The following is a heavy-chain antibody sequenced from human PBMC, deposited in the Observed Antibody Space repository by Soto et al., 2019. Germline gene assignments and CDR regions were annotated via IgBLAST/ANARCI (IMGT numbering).Heavy chain of an antibody. CDR2: IYNGVST. D-gene: IGHD6-19*01. V-gene: IGHV4-59*01. CDR1: GFSISRDY. CDR3: AQTTGWPGFDY. J-gene: IGHJ4*02. Sequence: QVQLQESGPGLVKPSETMSLTCTASGFSISRDYWNWVRQPPGKGLEWIGHIYNGVSTNYNPSLKNRVIISVDMSKNQLSLRLSSVTAANTAVYYCAQTTGWPGFDYWGQGALVIVSS.